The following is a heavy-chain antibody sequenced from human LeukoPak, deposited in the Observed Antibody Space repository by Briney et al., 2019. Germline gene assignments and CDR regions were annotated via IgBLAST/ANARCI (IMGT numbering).Heavy chain of an antibody. CDR2: ISHDGGNK. CDR3: ARDKSYFGSGNYHYFDS. D-gene: IGHD3-10*01. CDR1: GFAFSQFP. Sequence: GGSLRLSCVASGFAFSQFPVHWVRQAPGKRLEWVAFISHDGGNKKYGDSVKGRFTISRDNSKNTVYLQMNSLRPEDTALYCARDKSYFGSGNYHYFDSWGQGALVIVSS. V-gene: IGHV3-30*03. J-gene: IGHJ4*02.